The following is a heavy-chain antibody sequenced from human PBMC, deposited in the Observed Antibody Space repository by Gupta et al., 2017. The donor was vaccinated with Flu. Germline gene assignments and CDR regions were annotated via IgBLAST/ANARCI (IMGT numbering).Heavy chain of an antibody. CDR1: DVSMTRDIYY. CDR2: IYFDGRT. J-gene: IGHJ4*02. V-gene: IGHV4-39*01. Sequence: QLQESGPGLVKPSETLSLKCTVYDVSMTRDIYYWGWVRQPPGKGREWIGNIYFDGRTYYNPALKGRVTMSLDTSQSQFSLSLRSVTAADTAIYYCARLRYCATSSCSSMDYWGQGALVTVSS. D-gene: IGHD2-2*01. CDR3: ARLRYCATSSCSSMDY.